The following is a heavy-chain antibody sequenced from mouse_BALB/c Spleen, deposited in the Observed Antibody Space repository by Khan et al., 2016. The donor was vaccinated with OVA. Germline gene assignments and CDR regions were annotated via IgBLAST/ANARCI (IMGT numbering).Heavy chain of an antibody. Sequence: QIQLVQSGAELAKPGASVKMSCKASGYTFTSYWMHWIKQRPGQGLEWIGYINPTSGYTDYNQKFKDKATLTADKSSSPAYMQLSSLTSDDSAVYYCARDRIDDWGQGTALTVSS. J-gene: IGHJ2*01. CDR2: INPTSGYT. CDR3: ARDRIDD. CDR1: GYTFTSYW. V-gene: IGHV1-7*01.